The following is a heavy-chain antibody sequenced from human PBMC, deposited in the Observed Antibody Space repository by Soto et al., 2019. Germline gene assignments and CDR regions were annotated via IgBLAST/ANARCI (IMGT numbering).Heavy chain of an antibody. CDR3: AREQQLARFDY. J-gene: IGHJ4*02. CDR1: GGTFIIYA. Sequence: KVSCKASGGTFIIYAISWVRQAPGQGLEWMGGIIPIFGTANYAQKFQGRVTITADESTSTAYMELSSLRSEDTAVYYCAREQQLARFDYWGQGTLVTVSS. D-gene: IGHD6-13*01. CDR2: IIPIFGTA. V-gene: IGHV1-69*01.